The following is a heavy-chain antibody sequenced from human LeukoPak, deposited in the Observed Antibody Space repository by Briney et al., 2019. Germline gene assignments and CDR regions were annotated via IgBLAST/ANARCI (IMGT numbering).Heavy chain of an antibody. CDR1: GFTFSGSA. V-gene: IGHV3-73*01. D-gene: IGHD3-10*01. CDR2: IRSKANSYAT. CDR3: TRLSYGSGSYPAY. J-gene: IGHJ4*02. Sequence: GGSLKLSCAASGFTFSGSAMHWVRQASGKGLGWVGRIRSKANSYATAYAASVKGRFTISRDDSKNTAYLQMNSLKTEDTAVYYCTRLSYGSGSYPAYWGQGTLVTVSS.